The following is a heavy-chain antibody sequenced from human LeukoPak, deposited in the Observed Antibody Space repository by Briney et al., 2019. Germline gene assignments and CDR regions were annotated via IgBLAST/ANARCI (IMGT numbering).Heavy chain of an antibody. Sequence: PSETLSLTCTVSGGSISSYYWSWIRQPPGKGLEWIGYIYYSGSATYNPSLKSRVTISVDTSKNQFSLKLISLTAADTAVYYCARGQLATGIFDHWGQGTLVTVSS. CDR3: ARGQLATGIFDH. V-gene: IGHV4-59*01. CDR2: IYYSGSA. D-gene: IGHD6-6*01. J-gene: IGHJ4*02. CDR1: GGSISSYY.